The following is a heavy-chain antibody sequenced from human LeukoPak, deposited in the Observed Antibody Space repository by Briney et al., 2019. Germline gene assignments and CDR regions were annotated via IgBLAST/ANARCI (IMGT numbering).Heavy chain of an antibody. D-gene: IGHD3-9*01. CDR2: ISSSGSTI. CDR1: GFTFSSYE. V-gene: IGHV3-48*03. Sequence: GGSLRLSCAASGFTFSSYEMNWVRQAPGKGLEWVSYISSSGSTIYYADSVKGRFTISRDNAKNSLYLQMNSLRAEDTAVYYCARANPGYYDILTGYYKTPYYFDYWGQGTLVTVSS. CDR3: ARANPGYYDILTGYYKTPYYFDY. J-gene: IGHJ4*02.